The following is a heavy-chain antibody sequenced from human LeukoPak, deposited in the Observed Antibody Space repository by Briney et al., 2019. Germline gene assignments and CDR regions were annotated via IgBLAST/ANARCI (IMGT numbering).Heavy chain of an antibody. CDR3: ARARSDYGEAAY. Sequence: PGGSLRLSCAASGFTFNKFWMTRVRQAPGKGLEWVANINDDGKEKYYVDSVKGRFSISRDSAKRSLYLQMNSLRAEGTAIYYCARARSDYGEAAYWGQGTLVTVPS. J-gene: IGHJ4*02. CDR2: INDDGKEK. CDR1: GFTFNKFW. V-gene: IGHV3-7*01. D-gene: IGHD4-17*01.